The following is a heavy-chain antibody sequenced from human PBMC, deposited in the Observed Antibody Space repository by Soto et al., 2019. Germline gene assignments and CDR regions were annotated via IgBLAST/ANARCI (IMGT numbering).Heavy chain of an antibody. CDR1: GFTFSSNW. CDR3: AREVVVSRGASYFDY. J-gene: IGHJ4*02. V-gene: IGHV3-7*04. CDR2: IRQDGSEI. D-gene: IGHD2-2*01. Sequence: GGSLRLSCVGSGFTFSSNWMTWVRQAPGKGLEWVANIRQDGSEINYVDSVKGRFTISRDDTKNSLYLQMNSLRAEDTAIYYCAREVVVSRGASYFDYWGLGTLVTVSS.